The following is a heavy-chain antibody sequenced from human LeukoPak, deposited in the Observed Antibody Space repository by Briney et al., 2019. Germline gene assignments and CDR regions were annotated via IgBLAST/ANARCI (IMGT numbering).Heavy chain of an antibody. Sequence: ASVKVSCKASGYTFTSYYMHWVRQAPGQGLEWMGIINPSGGSTSYAQKFQGRVTMTRDTSTSTVYMELSSLRSEDTAVYYCASGNIRGYSGYDLDCFDYWGQGTLVTVSS. V-gene: IGHV1-46*01. J-gene: IGHJ4*02. CDR2: INPSGGST. CDR1: GYTFTSYY. D-gene: IGHD5-12*01. CDR3: ASGNIRGYSGYDLDCFDY.